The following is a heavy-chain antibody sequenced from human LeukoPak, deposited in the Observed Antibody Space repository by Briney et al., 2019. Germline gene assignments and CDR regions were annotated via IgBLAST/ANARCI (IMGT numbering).Heavy chain of an antibody. CDR3: DRCFCSTSKCYRYYQN. Sequence: PGGSLRLSCVASRFTFSTFAMTWVPQAPGKGLEWLSCIGSGGGDIKYADAVKGRFTISRDNSKNTLYLQMQSLRADDTAVYYCDRCFCSTSKCYRYYQNWGQGTLVTVSS. D-gene: IGHD2-2*01. CDR2: IGSGGGDI. CDR1: RFTFSTFA. V-gene: IGHV3-23*01. J-gene: IGHJ1*01.